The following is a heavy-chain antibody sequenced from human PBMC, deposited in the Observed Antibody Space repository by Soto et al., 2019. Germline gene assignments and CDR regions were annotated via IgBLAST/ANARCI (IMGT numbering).Heavy chain of an antibody. J-gene: IGHJ6*02. D-gene: IGHD3-9*01. Sequence: SVKVSCKASGGTFSSYSISWVRQAPGQGLEWMGGIIPIFGTTNYAQKFQGRVTITADKATSTAYMELSSLRSEDTALYYCASPGGSILTGYYLDYSYYGMDVWGQGTKVTVSS. V-gene: IGHV1-69*06. CDR2: IIPIFGTT. CDR1: GGTFSSYS. CDR3: ASPGGSILTGYYLDYSYYGMDV.